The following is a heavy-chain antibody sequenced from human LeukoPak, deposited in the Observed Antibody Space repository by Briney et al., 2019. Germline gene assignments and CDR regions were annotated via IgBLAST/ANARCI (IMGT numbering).Heavy chain of an antibody. D-gene: IGHD3-10*01. Sequence: PGGSLRLSCTASGFTFSSYWRNWVRQAPGKGLEWVANIKQDGSEKYYVDSVKGRFTISRDNAKNSLYLQMNSLRVEDTAVYYCARASSAAFDYWGQGTLVTVSS. V-gene: IGHV3-7*01. CDR1: GFTFSSYW. CDR2: IKQDGSEK. J-gene: IGHJ4*02. CDR3: ARASSAAFDY.